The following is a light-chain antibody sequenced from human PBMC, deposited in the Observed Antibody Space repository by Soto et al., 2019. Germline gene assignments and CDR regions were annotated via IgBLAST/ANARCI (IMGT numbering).Light chain of an antibody. CDR3: CSYAGSRTYV. Sequence: QSALTQPASVSGSPGQSITISCTGTSSDVGSYKLVSWYQHHPGKAPKLMIYEGTKRPSGVSNRFSGSKSGNTASLTISGLQAEDEADYYCCSYAGSRTYVFGTGTKVTVL. J-gene: IGLJ1*01. V-gene: IGLV2-23*01. CDR2: EGT. CDR1: SSDVGSYKL.